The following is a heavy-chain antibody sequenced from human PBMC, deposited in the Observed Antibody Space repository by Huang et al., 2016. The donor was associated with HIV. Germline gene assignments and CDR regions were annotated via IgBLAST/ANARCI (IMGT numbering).Heavy chain of an antibody. Sequence: QVQLVESGGGVVQPGRSLRLSCAASGFTFRSYDMHWVRQAPGKGLDWVAVISYDGSNKYYVDSVKGRFTISRDNSKNTLYLQMNSLRAEDTAVYYCAKGRPKYYYMDVWGKGTTVTVSS. CDR2: ISYDGSNK. CDR3: AKGRPKYYYMDV. CDR1: GFTFRSYD. V-gene: IGHV3-30*18. J-gene: IGHJ6*03.